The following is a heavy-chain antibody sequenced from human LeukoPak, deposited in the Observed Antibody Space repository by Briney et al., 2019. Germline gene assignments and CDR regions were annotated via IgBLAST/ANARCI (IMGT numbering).Heavy chain of an antibody. J-gene: IGHJ4*02. CDR2: IIPILGIA. CDR1: GGTFSSYA. D-gene: IGHD6-13*01. CDR3: ARGGVIAAAGPSDY. Sequence: RASVKVSCKASGGTFSSYAISWVRQAPGQGLEWMGRIIPILGIANYAQKFQGRVTITADKSTSTAYMELRSLRSDDTAVYYCARGGVIAAAGPSDYWGQGTLVTVSS. V-gene: IGHV1-69*04.